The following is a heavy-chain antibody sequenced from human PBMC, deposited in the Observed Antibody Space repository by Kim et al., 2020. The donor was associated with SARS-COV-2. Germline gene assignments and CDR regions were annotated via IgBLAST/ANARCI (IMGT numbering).Heavy chain of an antibody. CDR2: IKSKTDGGTT. Sequence: GGSLRLSCEVSGFTFSKAWMRWVRQAPGKGLEWVGRIKSKTDGGTTDYAAPVKGRFTISRDDSKNTLFLHMNSLKTEDTAVYYCITGLGRAAKGDCGQGTLVTVSS. J-gene: IGHJ4*02. V-gene: IGHV3-15*01. CDR3: ITGLGRAAKGD. CDR1: GFTFSKAW. D-gene: IGHD2-15*01.